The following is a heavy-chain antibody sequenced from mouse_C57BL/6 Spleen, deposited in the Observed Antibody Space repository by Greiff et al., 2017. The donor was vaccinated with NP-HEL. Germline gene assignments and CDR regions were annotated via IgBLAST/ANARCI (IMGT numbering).Heavy chain of an antibody. CDR2: IDPETGGT. CDR3: TRWLLHHWYFDV. D-gene: IGHD2-3*01. J-gene: IGHJ1*03. CDR1: GYTFTDYE. V-gene: IGHV1-15*01. Sequence: QVQLKESGAELVRPGDSVTLSCKASGYTFTDYEMHWVKQTPVHGLEWIGAIDPETGGTAYNQKFKGKAILTADKSSSTAYMELRSLTSEDSAVYYCTRWLLHHWYFDVWGTGTTVTVSS.